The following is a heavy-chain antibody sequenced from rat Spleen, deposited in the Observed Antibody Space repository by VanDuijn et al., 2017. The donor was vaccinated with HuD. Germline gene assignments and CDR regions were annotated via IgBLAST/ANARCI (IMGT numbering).Heavy chain of an antibody. CDR1: GFTFSDYN. J-gene: IGHJ2*01. Sequence: EVQLVESGGGLVQPGRSLKLSCAASGFTFSDYNMAWVRQAPKKGLEWVATISYDGSSTYYRDSVKGRFTISRDNAKSTLYLQMDSLRSEDTATYYCARHAWGAGDYWGQGVMVTVSS. CDR3: ARHAWGAGDY. V-gene: IGHV5-7*01. D-gene: IGHD4-3*01. CDR2: ISYDGSST.